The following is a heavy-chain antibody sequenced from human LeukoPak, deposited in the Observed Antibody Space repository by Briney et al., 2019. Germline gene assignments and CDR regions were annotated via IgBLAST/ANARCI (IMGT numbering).Heavy chain of an antibody. CDR3: ARDLDYGDYAAFGWFDP. D-gene: IGHD4-17*01. Sequence: GASVKVSCRASGYTFTGYYIHWLRQAPGQGLEWMGWFNPNSGGTNYAQKFQGRVTMTRDTSISTAYMELSRLRSDDTAVYYCARDLDYGDYAAFGWFDPWGQGTLVTVSS. J-gene: IGHJ5*02. CDR1: GYTFTGYY. V-gene: IGHV1-2*02. CDR2: FNPNSGGT.